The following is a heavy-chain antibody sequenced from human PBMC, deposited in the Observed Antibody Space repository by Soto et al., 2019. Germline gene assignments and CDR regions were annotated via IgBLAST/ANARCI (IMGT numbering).Heavy chain of an antibody. Sequence: SETLSLTCTVSGASISGFYWSWIRKSAGKGLEWIGRIYATGTTDYNPSLKSRVMMSVDTSKKQFSLRLRSVTAADTAVYYCVRDGTKTLRDWFDPWGQGIWVTVSS. CDR2: IYATGTT. J-gene: IGHJ5*02. CDR1: GASISGFY. D-gene: IGHD1-1*01. CDR3: VRDGTKTLRDWFDP. V-gene: IGHV4-4*07.